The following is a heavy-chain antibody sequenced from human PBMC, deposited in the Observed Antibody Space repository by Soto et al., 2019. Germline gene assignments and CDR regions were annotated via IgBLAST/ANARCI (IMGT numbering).Heavy chain of an antibody. CDR2: IYYSGST. CDR3: ASIVSSAHGEFSD. J-gene: IGHJ4*02. Sequence: QVQLQESGPGLVKPSQTLSLTCTVSGGSISSGGYDWSWIRQHPGKGLEWIGYIYYSGSTYYNPSLESRVTISVDTSKNQFSLKLSSVTAADTAVYYCASIVSSAHGEFSDWGQGTLVTVSS. V-gene: IGHV4-31*03. D-gene: IGHD3-10*01. CDR1: GGSISSGGYD.